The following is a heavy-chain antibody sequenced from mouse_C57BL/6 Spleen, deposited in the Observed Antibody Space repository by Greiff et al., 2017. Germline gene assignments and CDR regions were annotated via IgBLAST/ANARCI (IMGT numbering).Heavy chain of an antibody. D-gene: IGHD1-1*01. CDR2: IHPNSGST. J-gene: IGHJ2*01. V-gene: IGHV1-64*01. CDR3: AREGPVTTVYFDY. CDR1: GYTFTSYW. Sequence: VQLQQPGAELVKPGASVKLSCKASGYTFTSYWMHWVKQRPGQGLEWIGMIHPNSGSTNYNEKFKSKATLTVDKSSSTAYMQLSSLTSEDSAVYYCAREGPVTTVYFDYWGQGTTLTVSS.